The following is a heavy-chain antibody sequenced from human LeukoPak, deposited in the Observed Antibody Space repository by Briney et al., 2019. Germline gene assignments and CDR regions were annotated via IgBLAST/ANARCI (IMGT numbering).Heavy chain of an antibody. CDR2: INHSGST. CDR3: ARRTLLWFGELFGRNWFDP. V-gene: IGHV4-34*01. J-gene: IGHJ5*02. CDR1: VGSFSGYY. Sequence: SETLSLTCAVYVGSFSGYYWSWIRQPPAKGLEWIGEINHSGSTNYNPSLKSRVTISVDTSKNQFSMKLSSVTAADTAVYYCARRTLLWFGELFGRNWFDPWGQGTLVTVSS. D-gene: IGHD3-10*01.